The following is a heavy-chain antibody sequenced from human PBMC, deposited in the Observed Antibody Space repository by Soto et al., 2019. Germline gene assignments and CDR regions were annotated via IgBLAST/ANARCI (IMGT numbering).Heavy chain of an antibody. J-gene: IGHJ4*02. CDR2: IYYNGNI. V-gene: IGHV4-59*11. CDR3: ATHRYNVGWEHFDS. Sequence: AETLSLTCTVSGYSFTCHDLSWIRQPPGKGLEWIGYIYYNGNINYNPSLRSRVTISVDTSRSQFSLKLSSVTAADTAVYYCATHRYNVGWEHFDSWGQGSLVTV. D-gene: IGHD1-26*01. CDR1: GYSFTCHD.